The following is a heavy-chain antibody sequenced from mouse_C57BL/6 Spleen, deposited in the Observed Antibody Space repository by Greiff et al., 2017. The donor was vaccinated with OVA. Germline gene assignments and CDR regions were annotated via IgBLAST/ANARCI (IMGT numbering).Heavy chain of an antibody. CDR1: GYSFTGYY. CDR3: ARGPDGYYNY. D-gene: IGHD2-3*01. J-gene: IGHJ2*01. Sequence: EVQLQESGPELVKPGASVKISCKASGYSFTGYYMNWVKQSPEKSLEWIGEISPSTGGTTYNQKFKAKATLTVDKSSSTAYMQLKSLTSEDSAVYYCARGPDGYYNYWGQGTTLTVSS. CDR2: ISPSTGGT. V-gene: IGHV1-42*01.